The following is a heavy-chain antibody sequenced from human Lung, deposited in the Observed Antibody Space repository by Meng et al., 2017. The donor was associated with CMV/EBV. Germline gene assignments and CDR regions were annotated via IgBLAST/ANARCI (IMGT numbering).Heavy chain of an antibody. J-gene: IGHJ4*02. D-gene: IGHD3-10*01. CDR2: IYPGDSDT. Sequence: KVACRASGYNFTGHGVGWVRQMPGRGLEWMGIIYPGDSDTRYSPSFEGQVIISADKSISTAYLQWSSLKASDTAVYYCARSSYFDYWGQGTLVTVSS. CDR3: ARSSYFDY. V-gene: IGHV5-51*01. CDR1: GYNFTGHG.